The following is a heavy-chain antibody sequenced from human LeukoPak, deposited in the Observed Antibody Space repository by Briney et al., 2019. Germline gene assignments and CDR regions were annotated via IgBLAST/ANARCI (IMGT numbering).Heavy chain of an antibody. CDR2: IIPIFGTA. J-gene: IGHJ6*03. CDR1: GGTFSSYA. CDR3: ARAPTTVTRKPSYYYYYYMDV. V-gene: IGHV1-69*13. D-gene: IGHD4-11*01. Sequence: SVKVSCKASGGTFSSYAISWVREAPGQGLEWMGGIIPIFGTANYAQKFQGRVTITADESTSTAYMELSSLRSEDTAVYYCARAPTTVTRKPSYYYYYYMDVWGKGTTVTVSS.